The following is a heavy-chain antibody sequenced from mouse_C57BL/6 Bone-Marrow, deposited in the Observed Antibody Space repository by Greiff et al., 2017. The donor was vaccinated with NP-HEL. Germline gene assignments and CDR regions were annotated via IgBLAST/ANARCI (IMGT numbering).Heavy chain of an antibody. CDR3: ARDRETIYDGYYAYFDY. Sequence: EVKVEESGGGLVKPGGSLKLSCAASGFTLSSYAMSWVRQTPEKRLEWVATISDGGSYTYYPDNVTGRFTISRDNAKNNLYLQMSHLKSEDTAMYYCARDRETIYDGYYAYFDYWGQGTTLTVSS. CDR1: GFTLSSYA. V-gene: IGHV5-4*01. J-gene: IGHJ2*01. CDR2: ISDGGSYT. D-gene: IGHD2-3*01.